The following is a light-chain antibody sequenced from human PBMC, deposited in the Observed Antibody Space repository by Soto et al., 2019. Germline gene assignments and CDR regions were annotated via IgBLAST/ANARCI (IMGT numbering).Light chain of an antibody. V-gene: IGLV2-8*01. CDR2: EVS. Sequence: QSALTQPPSASGSPGQSVTISCTGTSSDVGGYNYVSWYQQHPAKAPKLMIYEVSKRPSGVPDRFSGSKSGNTASLTVSGLQAEDEADYYCNSYAGSNNLLFGTGTKLTVL. J-gene: IGLJ1*01. CDR3: NSYAGSNNLL. CDR1: SSDVGGYNY.